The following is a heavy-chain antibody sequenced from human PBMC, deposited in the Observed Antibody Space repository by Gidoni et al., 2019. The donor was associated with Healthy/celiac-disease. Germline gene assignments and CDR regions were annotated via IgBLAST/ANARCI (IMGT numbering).Heavy chain of an antibody. V-gene: IGHV1-69*06. D-gene: IGHD2-15*01. CDR3: ARNEGSGPL. CDR2: IYGIFGTA. J-gene: IGHJ4*02. Sequence: IYGIFGTANYAQKFQGRVTITADKSTSTAYMELSSLRSEDTAVYYCARNEGSGPLWGQGTLVTVSS.